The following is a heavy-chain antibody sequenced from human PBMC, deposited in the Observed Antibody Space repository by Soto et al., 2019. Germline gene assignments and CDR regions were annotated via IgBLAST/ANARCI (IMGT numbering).Heavy chain of an antibody. Sequence: SETLSLTCTVSGGSITSGAYYRSWIRQPPGKGLEWIGYIYYSGSTYYNPSLKSRVTISVDTSKNQFSLKLSSVTAADTAVYYCARAAAGITVVSSDAFDIWGQGTMVTVSS. CDR3: ARAAAGITVVSSDAFDI. J-gene: IGHJ3*02. CDR2: IYYSGST. D-gene: IGHD6-13*01. CDR1: GGSITSGAYY. V-gene: IGHV4-30-4*01.